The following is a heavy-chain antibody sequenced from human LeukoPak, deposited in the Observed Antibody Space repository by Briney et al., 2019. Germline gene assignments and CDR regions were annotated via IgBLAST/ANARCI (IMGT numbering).Heavy chain of an antibody. D-gene: IGHD6-13*01. CDR2: ISSSSSYI. Sequence: GGSLRLSCAASGFTFSSYSMNWVRQAPGKGLEWVSSISSSSSYIYYADSVKGRFTISRDNAKNSLYLQMSSLRAEDTAVYYCASQQQLEEDYGMDVWGQGTTVTVSS. CDR1: GFTFSSYS. CDR3: ASQQQLEEDYGMDV. V-gene: IGHV3-21*01. J-gene: IGHJ6*02.